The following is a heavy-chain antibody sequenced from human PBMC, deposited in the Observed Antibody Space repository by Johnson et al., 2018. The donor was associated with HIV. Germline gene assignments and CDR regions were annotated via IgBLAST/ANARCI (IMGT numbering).Heavy chain of an antibody. D-gene: IGHD5-24*01. CDR2: ISSNGGST. CDR1: GFIFSSYA. CDR3: ARGGQEMATITDAFDI. Sequence: VQLVESGGGLVQPGGSLRLSCAVSGFIFSSYAMHWVRQAPGKGLEYISTISSNGGSTYYANSVKGRFTISRDNSKNTLYLQMGSLRAEDMAVYYCARGGQEMATITDAFDIWGQGSMVTVSS. J-gene: IGHJ3*02. V-gene: IGHV3-64*01.